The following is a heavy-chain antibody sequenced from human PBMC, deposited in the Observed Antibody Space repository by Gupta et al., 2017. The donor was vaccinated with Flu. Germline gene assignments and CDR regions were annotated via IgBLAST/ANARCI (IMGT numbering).Heavy chain of an antibody. J-gene: IGHJ5*02. V-gene: IGHV4-59*08. Sequence: YYSVSTNYNPYLKSRVTISVDTSKNQFSLRLSSVTAADTAVSYCARQGGSNWFDPWGQGTLVTVSS. CDR3: ARQGGSNWFDP. CDR2: YYSVST. D-gene: IGHD5-12*01.